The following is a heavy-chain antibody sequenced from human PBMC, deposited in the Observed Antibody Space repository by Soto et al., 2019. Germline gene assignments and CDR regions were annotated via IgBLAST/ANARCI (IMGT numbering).Heavy chain of an antibody. Sequence: SETLSLTCTVSGGSISSSSYYWGWIRQPPGKGLEWIGSIYYSGSTYYNPSLKSRVTISVDTSKNQFSLKLSSVTAADTAVYYCARLIVVVTAIPPWYFDLWGRGTLVTVSS. CDR3: ARLIVVVTAIPPWYFDL. V-gene: IGHV4-39*01. D-gene: IGHD2-21*02. CDR2: IYYSGST. CDR1: GGSISSSSYY. J-gene: IGHJ2*01.